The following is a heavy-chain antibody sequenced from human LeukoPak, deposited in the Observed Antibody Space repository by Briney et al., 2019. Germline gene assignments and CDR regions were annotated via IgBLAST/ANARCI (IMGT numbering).Heavy chain of an antibody. CDR3: ARGWYGSGPVDY. V-gene: IGHV4-34*01. CDR2: INHSGST. J-gene: IGHJ4*02. Sequence: PSETLSLTCAVYGGSFSGYYWSWIRQPPGKGLEWIGEINHSGSTNYNPSLKSRVTISVDTSKNQFSLKLSSVTAADTAVYYCARGWYGSGPVDYWGQGTLVTVSS. D-gene: IGHD3-10*01. CDR1: GGSFSGYY.